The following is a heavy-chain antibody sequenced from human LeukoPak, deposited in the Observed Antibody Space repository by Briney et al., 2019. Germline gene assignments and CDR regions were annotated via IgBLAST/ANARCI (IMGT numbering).Heavy chain of an antibody. J-gene: IGHJ6*03. Sequence: ASVKVSCKASGYTFTSYGISWVRQAPGQGLEWMGWISAYNGNTNYAQKLQGRVTMTTDTSTSTAYMELRSLRSDDTAVYYCARAPNCGGDCYSYYYYMDVWGKGTTVTVSS. CDR1: GYTFTSYG. CDR3: ARAPNCGGDCYSYYYYMDV. CDR2: ISAYNGNT. D-gene: IGHD2-21*02. V-gene: IGHV1-18*01.